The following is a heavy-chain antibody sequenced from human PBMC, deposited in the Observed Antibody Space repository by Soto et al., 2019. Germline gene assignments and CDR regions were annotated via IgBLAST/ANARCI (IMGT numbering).Heavy chain of an antibody. CDR1: GLTFNIYA. D-gene: IGHD2-15*01. J-gene: IGHJ4*02. V-gene: IGHV3-23*01. CDR2: ISGSGDST. CDR3: ARGPTLDY. Sequence: GGSLRLSCAASGLTFNIYAMSRVRQAPGKGLEWVSGISGSGDSTYYADFVKGRFTISRDNSRNTLFLQMHSLRTEDTAVYYCARGPTLDYWGQGTLVPVSS.